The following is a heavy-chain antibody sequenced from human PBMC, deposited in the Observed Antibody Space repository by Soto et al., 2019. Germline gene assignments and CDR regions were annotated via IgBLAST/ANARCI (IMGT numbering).Heavy chain of an antibody. V-gene: IGHV1-46*03. Sequence: QIQLVQSGAEVKSPGASLKVSCKASGYTFTSYYMHWVRQAPGQGLEWMGIINPSGGSTNYAQKFKGKATMNSDTSTGTFYWELTSLKSEDSALYYCTRAYVSGSIYAAGFWGQGALVTVS. CDR1: GYTFTSYY. CDR3: TRAYVSGSIYAAGF. J-gene: IGHJ4*02. D-gene: IGHD3-16*01. CDR2: INPSGGST.